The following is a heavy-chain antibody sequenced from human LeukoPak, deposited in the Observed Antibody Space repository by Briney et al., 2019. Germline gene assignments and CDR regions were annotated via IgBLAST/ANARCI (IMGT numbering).Heavy chain of an antibody. CDR1: GFTFRSYA. Sequence: QPGGSLRLSCSASGFTFRSYAMLWVRQAPGKGLEYVSAISSSGDSTYYADSLKGRFTISRDNSKNTLYLQMRSLRPEDTAVYYCVKGIRQYAYGTFDYWGQGTLVTVSS. CDR2: ISSSGDST. V-gene: IGHV3-64D*09. J-gene: IGHJ4*02. CDR3: VKGIRQYAYGTFDY. D-gene: IGHD3-10*01.